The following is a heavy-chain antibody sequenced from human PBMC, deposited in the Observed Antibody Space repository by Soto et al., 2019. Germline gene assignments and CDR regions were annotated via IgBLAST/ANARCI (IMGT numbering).Heavy chain of an antibody. V-gene: IGHV3-30-3*01. CDR1: GFTLSSYA. D-gene: IGHD5-12*01. CDR3: AREIVATIRQYYYYGMDV. J-gene: IGHJ6*02. CDR2: ISYDGSNK. Sequence: VQLVDSGGGGVQPGRSLRLSCAASGFTLSSYAMHWVLQAPGKGLDWVACISYDGSNKYYADSVKGRFTISRDNSKNSLYLQMNSLRAEDTAVYYCAREIVATIRQYYYYGMDVWGQGTTVTVSS.